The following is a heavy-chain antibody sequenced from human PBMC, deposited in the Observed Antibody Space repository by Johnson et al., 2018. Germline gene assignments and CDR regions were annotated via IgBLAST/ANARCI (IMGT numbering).Heavy chain of an antibody. CDR1: RITFSDFW. CDR2: VNQGGSET. D-gene: IGHD1-14*01. V-gene: IGHV3-7*01. J-gene: IGHJ6*02. CDR3: VRGHHAFEV. Sequence: VQLVEAGGGSVQPGGSLRLSCAASRITFSDFWMSWVRQAPGKGLEWVASVNQGGSETYYVDSGRGRVTISRDNAKNSLFLQMNSLRVEDTAVYYCVRGHHAFEVWGQGTTVTVSS.